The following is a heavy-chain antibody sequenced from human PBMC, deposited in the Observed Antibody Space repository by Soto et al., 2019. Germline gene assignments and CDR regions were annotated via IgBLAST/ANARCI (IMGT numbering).Heavy chain of an antibody. CDR2: MNPNSGNT. CDR3: ARAQYYDFWSGYYPYYFDY. V-gene: IGHV1-8*01. D-gene: IGHD3-3*01. CDR1: GYTFTSYD. J-gene: IGHJ4*02. Sequence: GASVKVSCMASGYTFTSYDINWVRQATGQGLEWMGWMNPNSGNTGYAQKFQGRVTMTRNTSISTAYMELSSLRSEDTAVYYCARAQYYDFWSGYYPYYFDYWGQGTLVTVSS.